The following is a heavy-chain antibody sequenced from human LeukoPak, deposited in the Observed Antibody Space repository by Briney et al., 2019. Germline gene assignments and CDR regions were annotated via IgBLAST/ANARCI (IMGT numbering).Heavy chain of an antibody. D-gene: IGHD2-15*01. CDR3: ARRGGYCSGGSCELDY. CDR2: IHYSGST. Sequence: SETLSLTCTVSGGSITNYYWTWIRQPPGKGLEWIGYIHYSGSTNYNPSLKSRVTISVDTSKNQFSLKLSSVTAADTAVYYCARRGGYCSGGSCELDYWGQGTLVTVSS. J-gene: IGHJ4*02. CDR1: GGSITNYY. V-gene: IGHV4-59*01.